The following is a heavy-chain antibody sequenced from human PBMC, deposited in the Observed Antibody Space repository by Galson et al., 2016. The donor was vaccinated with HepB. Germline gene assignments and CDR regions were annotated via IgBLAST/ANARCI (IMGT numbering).Heavy chain of an antibody. CDR2: AFHNGIT. CDR1: GGPITSNHHY. D-gene: IGHD2-2*01. J-gene: IGHJ5*02. CDR3: ARADLVVVPTSTEWFDP. V-gene: IGHV4-39*02. Sequence: ETLSRTCTVSGGPITSNHHYWGWVRQPPGKGLEWIGSAFHNGITYYNPSLRSRVTVSVDASRNQFSLKVTSVTAADTAIYYCARADLVVVPTSTEWFDPWGQGTLVIVSS.